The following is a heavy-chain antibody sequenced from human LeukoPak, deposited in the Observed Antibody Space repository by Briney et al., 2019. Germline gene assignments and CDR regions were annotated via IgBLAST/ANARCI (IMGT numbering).Heavy chain of an antibody. D-gene: IGHD3-10*01. CDR1: GFTFDDYA. Sequence: GGSLRLSCAASGFTFDDYAMHWVRQAPGKGLEWVSGISWNSGSIGYADSVKGRFTISRDNAKNSLYLQMNSLRAEDTALYYCAKEASYYYGSYYYGMDVWGQGTTVTVSS. V-gene: IGHV3-9*01. CDR3: AKEASYYYGSYYYGMDV. CDR2: ISWNSGSI. J-gene: IGHJ6*02.